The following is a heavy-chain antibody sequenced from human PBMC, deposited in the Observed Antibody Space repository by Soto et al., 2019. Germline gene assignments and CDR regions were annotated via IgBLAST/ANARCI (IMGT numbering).Heavy chain of an antibody. D-gene: IGHD5-12*01. V-gene: IGHV1-69*02. CDR2: IIPILGIA. CDR3: ASAGGYDYNYYYYMDV. Sequence: SVKVSCKASGGTFSSYTISWVRQVPGQGLEWMGRIIPILGIANYAQKFQGRVTITADKSTSTAYMELSSLRSEDTAVYYCASAGGYDYNYYYYMDVWGKGTTVTVSS. J-gene: IGHJ6*03. CDR1: GGTFSSYT.